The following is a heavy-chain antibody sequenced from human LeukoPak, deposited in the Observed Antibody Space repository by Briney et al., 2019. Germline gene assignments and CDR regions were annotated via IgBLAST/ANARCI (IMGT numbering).Heavy chain of an antibody. J-gene: IGHJ6*02. CDR2: IYYSGGT. D-gene: IGHD6-19*01. CDR1: GGSISNINYY. CDR3: ARVWGVAVAGSYYYYGMDV. V-gene: IGHV4-39*07. Sequence: SETLSLTCTVSGGSISNINYYWAWIRQPPGTGLEWIGTIYYSGGTYYNSSLKSRVTMSLDTSKNQFSLKLSSVTAADTAVYYCARVWGVAVAGSYYYYGMDVWGQGTTVTVSS.